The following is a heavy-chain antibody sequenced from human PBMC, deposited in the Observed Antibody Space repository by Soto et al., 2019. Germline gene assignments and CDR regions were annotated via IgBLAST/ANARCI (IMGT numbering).Heavy chain of an antibody. CDR1: GFTFSSYG. CDR3: AKWFGMTSNVPYDY. D-gene: IGHD3-16*01. CDR2: ISYERTNK. V-gene: IGHV3-30*18. J-gene: IGHJ4*02. Sequence: PGGSLRLSCASSGFTFSSYGMHWVRQAPGKGLEWVAVISYERTNKDYVEYVKGPFAISRNNSKKELYLQMNLLRVDDTAVYYCAKWFGMTSNVPYDYWGQGILVTVSS.